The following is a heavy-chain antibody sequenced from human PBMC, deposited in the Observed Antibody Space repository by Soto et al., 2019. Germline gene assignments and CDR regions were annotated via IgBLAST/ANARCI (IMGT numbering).Heavy chain of an antibody. CDR3: AMSWWGTDRLMAYNWLGP. CDR2: INPSGGTT. D-gene: IGHD2-8*02. Sequence: QVQLVQSGAEVKKPGASVKVSCKASGYTFISYYTHWVRQAPGQGLEWMGMINPSGGTTNYARKFQGRVTLTRDTSTSTVYMELSSLRSEDTAVYFCAMSWWGTDRLMAYNWLGPWGQGTLVTVSS. CDR1: GYTFISYY. J-gene: IGHJ5*02. V-gene: IGHV1-46*03.